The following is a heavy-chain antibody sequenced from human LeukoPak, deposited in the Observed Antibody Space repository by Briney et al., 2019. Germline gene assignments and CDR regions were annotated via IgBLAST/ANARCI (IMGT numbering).Heavy chain of an antibody. J-gene: IGHJ4*02. Sequence: GGSLRLSCAASGFTLSSYAMSWVRQAPGKGLEWVSAMSGSGGHMYYTDSVKGRFTISRDNSKNTLYQQMNSLRAEDTAVYYCAKVVDYYDSLDYFDYWGQGTLVTVSS. CDR1: GFTLSSYA. CDR2: MSGSGGHM. D-gene: IGHD3-22*01. CDR3: AKVVDYYDSLDYFDY. V-gene: IGHV3-23*01.